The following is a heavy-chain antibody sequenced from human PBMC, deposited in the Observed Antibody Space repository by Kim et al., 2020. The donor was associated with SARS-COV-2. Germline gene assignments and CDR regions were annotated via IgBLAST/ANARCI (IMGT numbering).Heavy chain of an antibody. Sequence: KGRFTIHRDTARNSLYLQMNSLRAEDTAVYYCATTYCSGGSCYLDYWGQGTLVTVSS. V-gene: IGHV3-11*06. CDR3: ATTYCSGGSCYLDY. D-gene: IGHD2-15*01. J-gene: IGHJ4*02.